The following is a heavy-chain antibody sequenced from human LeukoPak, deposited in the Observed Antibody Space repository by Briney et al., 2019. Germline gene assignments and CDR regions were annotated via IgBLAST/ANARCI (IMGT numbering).Heavy chain of an antibody. V-gene: IGHV1-2*02. J-gene: IGHJ4*02. Sequence: GASVKVSCKASGYTFSDYYIHWVRQAPGQGLQWMGWINPRNGGTNYAQKFQGRVSITRDTSISTAYMELTSVRSDDTAVYYCARASVGLSGDCCHFDYWGRGTLVTVSS. CDR3: ARASVGLSGDCCHFDY. CDR2: INPRNGGT. CDR1: GYTFSDYY. D-gene: IGHD2-21*02.